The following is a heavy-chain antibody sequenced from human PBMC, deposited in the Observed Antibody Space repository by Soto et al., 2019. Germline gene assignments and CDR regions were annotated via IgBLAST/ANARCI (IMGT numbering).Heavy chain of an antibody. D-gene: IGHD2-15*01. CDR1: GGSFSGYY. V-gene: IGHV4-34*01. J-gene: IGHJ5*02. CDR2: INHSGST. CDR3: ARDGCSGGSCYPSSQLDNWFDP. Sequence: PSETLSLTCAVYGGSFSGYYWSWIRQPPGKGLEWIGEINHSGSTNYNPSLKSRVTISVDTSKNQFSLKLSSVTAADTAVYYCARDGCSGGSCYPSSQLDNWFDPWGQGTLVTVSS.